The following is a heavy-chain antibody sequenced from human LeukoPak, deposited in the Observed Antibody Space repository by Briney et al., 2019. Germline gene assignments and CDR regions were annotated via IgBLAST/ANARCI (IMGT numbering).Heavy chain of an antibody. J-gene: IGHJ4*02. CDR2: INPSGGRT. Sequence: ASVTVSFTASGYTFTSYYMHWVRQAPGQGLEWMGVINPSGGRTSYSQKFQGRVTMTRDMSKSTVYMELSSLRSDDTAVYYCARGPGEGGSSGYYYGKPEDPAEYYFDYWGLGTLVTVSS. CDR1: GYTFTSYY. D-gene: IGHD3-22*01. V-gene: IGHV1-46*01. CDR3: ARGPGEGGSSGYYYGKPEDPAEYYFDY.